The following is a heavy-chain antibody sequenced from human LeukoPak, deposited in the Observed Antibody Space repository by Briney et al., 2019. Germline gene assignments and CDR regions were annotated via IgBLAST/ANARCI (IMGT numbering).Heavy chain of an antibody. V-gene: IGHV3-23*01. D-gene: IGHD5-12*01. J-gene: IGHJ4*02. CDR1: GFSLTNFA. Sequence: GGSLRLSCAASGFSLTNFAMSWVRQAPGKGLGWVSLIIGSSGDTFYADSVKGRLTISRDNSKNRLYLQMNSLRAEDTALYYCAKGAYDYIEMGYFDYWGQGTLVTVSS. CDR3: AKGAYDYIEMGYFDY. CDR2: IIGSSGDT.